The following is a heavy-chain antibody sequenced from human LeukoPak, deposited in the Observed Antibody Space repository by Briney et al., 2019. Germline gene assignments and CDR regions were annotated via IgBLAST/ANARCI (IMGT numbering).Heavy chain of an antibody. CDR2: IYTDGST. J-gene: IGHJ4*02. D-gene: IGHD3-10*01. CDR1: GGSISSYY. CDR3: ARDRPGVSFGDY. Sequence: SETLSLTCTVSGGSISSYYWSWIRQPAGEGLEWIGRIYTDGSTKYNPSLKSRVTMSVDTSKNQFSLKLSSVTAADTAVYYCARDRPGVSFGDYWGQGTLVTVSS. V-gene: IGHV4-4*07.